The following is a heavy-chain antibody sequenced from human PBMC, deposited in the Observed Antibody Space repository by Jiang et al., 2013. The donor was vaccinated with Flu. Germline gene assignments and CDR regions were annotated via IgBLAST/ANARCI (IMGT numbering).Heavy chain of an antibody. J-gene: IGHJ5*02. Sequence: VQLLESGGGLVQPGGSLRLSCVGSGIAFSTYVMAWVRQAPGKGLEWVSAIGNGQATYDRDSVKGRFIISRDNSRDTLYLQMNNLRPDDTAIYYCARTSTVILPGAITSLDLWGRGTQVIVSS. CDR3: ARTSTVILPGAITSLDL. V-gene: IGHV3-23*01. CDR2: IGNGQAT. D-gene: IGHD2-21*02. CDR1: GIAFSTYV.